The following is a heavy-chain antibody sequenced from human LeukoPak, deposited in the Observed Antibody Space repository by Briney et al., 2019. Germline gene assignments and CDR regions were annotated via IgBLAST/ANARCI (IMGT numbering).Heavy chain of an antibody. Sequence: PSETLSLTCTVSGGSISSSNYYWGWIRQPPGKGLEWIGSIYYSGSTYYNPSLKSRVTISVDTSKNQFSLKLSSVTAADTAVYYCARRLSGYCSSTSCYVWGALYYYYYMDVWGKGTTVTIS. V-gene: IGHV4-39*07. D-gene: IGHD2-2*01. CDR2: IYYSGST. CDR3: ARRLSGYCSSTSCYVWGALYYYYYMDV. CDR1: GGSISSSNYY. J-gene: IGHJ6*03.